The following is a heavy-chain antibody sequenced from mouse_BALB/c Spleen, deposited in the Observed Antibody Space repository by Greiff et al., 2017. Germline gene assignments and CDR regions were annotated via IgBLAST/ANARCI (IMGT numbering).Heavy chain of an antibody. CDR2: ISSGSSTI. D-gene: IGHD1-1*01. V-gene: IGHV5-17*02. CDR3: ARSPYGSTPDY. CDR1: GFTFSSFG. Sequence: EVMLVESGGGLVQPGGSRKLSCAASGFTFSSFGMHWVRQAPEKGLEWVAYISSGSSTIYYADTVKGRFTISRDNPKNTLFLQMTSLRSEDTAMYYCARSPYGSTPDYWGQGTTLTVSS. J-gene: IGHJ2*01.